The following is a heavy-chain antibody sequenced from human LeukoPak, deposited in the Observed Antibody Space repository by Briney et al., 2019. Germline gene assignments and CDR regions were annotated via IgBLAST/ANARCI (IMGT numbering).Heavy chain of an antibody. V-gene: IGHV4-59*08. CDR1: GGSISSYY. CDR2: IYYSGGT. Sequence: SETLSLTCTVSGGSISSYYWSWIRQPPGKGLEWIGYIYYSGGTNYNPSLKSRVTISVDTSKNQFSLKLSSVTAADTAVYYCARHEGPGYSYGYGYYYYGMDVWGQGTTVTVSS. J-gene: IGHJ6*02. D-gene: IGHD5-18*01. CDR3: ARHEGPGYSYGYGYYYYGMDV.